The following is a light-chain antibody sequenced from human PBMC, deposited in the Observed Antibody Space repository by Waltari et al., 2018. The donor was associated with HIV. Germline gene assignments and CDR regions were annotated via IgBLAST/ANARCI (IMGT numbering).Light chain of an antibody. V-gene: IGLV2-23*01. CDR2: QDT. CDR1: RSDVGAYNL. Sequence: QSVLTQPASVSGSPGQSITLSCSGTRSDVGAYNLVSWYRQNPGKAPQVIIFQDTKRPSGISDRFSGSKSGKTASLTISGLRLEDQGNYDCCSYAGRNTYVFGSGTEVSVL. CDR3: CSYAGRNTYV. J-gene: IGLJ1*01.